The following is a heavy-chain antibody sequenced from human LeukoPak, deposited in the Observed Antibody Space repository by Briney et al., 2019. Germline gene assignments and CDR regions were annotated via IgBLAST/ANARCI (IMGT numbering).Heavy chain of an antibody. CDR1: GYTFTGYY. V-gene: IGHV1-2*02. CDR3: ARWGDAVIGAFDY. Sequence: GASVKVSCKASGYTFTGYYMHWVRQAPGQGLEWMGWINPSSGGTNYAQKFQGRVTMTRDTSISTAYMELSRLRSDDTAVYYCARWGDAVIGAFDYWGQGTLVTVSS. D-gene: IGHD3-22*01. J-gene: IGHJ4*02. CDR2: INPSSGGT.